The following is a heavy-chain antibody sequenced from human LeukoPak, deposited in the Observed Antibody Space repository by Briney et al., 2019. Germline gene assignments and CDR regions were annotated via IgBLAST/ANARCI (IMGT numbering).Heavy chain of an antibody. V-gene: IGHV3-23*01. CDR1: GFTLSSFA. Sequence: PGGALELSWAASGFTLSSFALGWVRPAPGEGLEWVSAISGSGGSTYYADSVKGRFTISRDNSKNTLYLQMNSLRAEDTAVYYCAKDLTGIYDYWGQGTLVTVSS. D-gene: IGHD5-12*01. CDR3: AKDLTGIYDY. CDR2: ISGSGGST. J-gene: IGHJ4*02.